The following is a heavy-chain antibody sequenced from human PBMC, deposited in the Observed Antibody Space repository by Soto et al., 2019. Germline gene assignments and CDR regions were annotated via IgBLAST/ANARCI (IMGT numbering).Heavy chain of an antibody. CDR3: ARDGDDFATYYGMDV. V-gene: IGHV4-30-4*01. J-gene: IGHJ6*02. CDR2: IYYSGST. Sequence: SETLSLTCTVSGGSISSGDYYWSWIRQPPGKGLEWIGYIYYSGSTYYNPSLKSRVTISVGTSKNQFSQKLGSVTAADTAVYYWARDGDDFATYYGMDVWGQGTTVTVSS. CDR1: GGSISSGDYY. D-gene: IGHD3-3*01.